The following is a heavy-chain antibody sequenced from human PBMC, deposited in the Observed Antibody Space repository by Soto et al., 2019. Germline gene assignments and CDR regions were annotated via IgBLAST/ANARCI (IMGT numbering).Heavy chain of an antibody. CDR3: ARVRRYYGSGSYYGMDV. CDR1: GFTFSSYE. CDR2: ISSSGSTI. V-gene: IGHV3-48*03. D-gene: IGHD3-10*01. Sequence: HPGGSLRLSCAASGFTFSSYEMNWVRQAPGKGLAWVSYISSSGSTIYYADSVKGRFTISRDNAKNSLYLQMNSLRAEDTAVYYCARVRRYYGSGSYYGMDVWGQGTTVTVAS. J-gene: IGHJ6*02.